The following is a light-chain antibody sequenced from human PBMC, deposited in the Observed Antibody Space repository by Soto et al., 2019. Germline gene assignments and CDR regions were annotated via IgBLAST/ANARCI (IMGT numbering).Light chain of an antibody. V-gene: IGLV1-51*02. J-gene: IGLJ1*01. Sequence: QSVLTQPPSVSAAPGQKVTISCSGSSSKIGNNYVSWYQQLPGTAPRLLIYENNKRPSGIPDRFSGSKSGTSATLGITGLQTGDEADYYCGTWDSSLSAFYVFGTGTRSPS. CDR2: ENN. CDR1: SSKIGNNY. CDR3: GTWDSSLSAFYV.